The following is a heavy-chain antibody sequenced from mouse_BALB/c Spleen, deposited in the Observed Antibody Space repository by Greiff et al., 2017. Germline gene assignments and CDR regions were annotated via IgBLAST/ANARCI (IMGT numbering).Heavy chain of an antibody. CDR2: INPSNGRT. D-gene: IGHD1-1*01. V-gene: IGHV1S81*02. J-gene: IGHJ4*01. Sequence: QVQLQQPGADLVKPGASVKLSCTASGYTFTSYWMPWVRQRPGQGLEWIGEINPSNGRTNYNEKFKSKATLTVDESSSPAYMQLSSLSSEDSAVYYCARPYYYGSSSYAMDYWGQGTSVTVSS. CDR1: GYTFTSYW. CDR3: ARPYYYGSSSYAMDY.